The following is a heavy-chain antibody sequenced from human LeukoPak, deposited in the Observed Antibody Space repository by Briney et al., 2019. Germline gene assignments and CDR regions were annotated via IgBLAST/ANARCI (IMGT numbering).Heavy chain of an antibody. CDR3: TRGSQNCASASCYDF. V-gene: IGHV1-8*01. J-gene: IGHJ4*02. Sequence: ASVKVSCKASGYTFTSYDINWVRQAAGQGLEWMGWMNPYSGNTGFAQKFQGRVTMTRSNSISTAYMELGSLTSEDTAVYYCTRGSQNCASASCYDFWGQGTLVTVSS. CDR2: MNPYSGNT. D-gene: IGHD2-2*01. CDR1: GYTFTSYD.